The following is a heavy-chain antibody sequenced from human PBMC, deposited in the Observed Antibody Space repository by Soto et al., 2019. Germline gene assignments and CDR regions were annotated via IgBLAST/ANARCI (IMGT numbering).Heavy chain of an antibody. Sequence: ASVTVSCKASGYTFTSYGISWVRQAPGQGLEWMGWISAYNGNTNYAQKLQGRVTMTTDTSTSTAYMELRSLRSDDTAVYYCAREGAIAVAGAYYYYGMDVWGQGTTVTVSS. J-gene: IGHJ6*02. CDR1: GYTFTSYG. CDR3: AREGAIAVAGAYYYYGMDV. V-gene: IGHV1-18*01. D-gene: IGHD6-19*01. CDR2: ISAYNGNT.